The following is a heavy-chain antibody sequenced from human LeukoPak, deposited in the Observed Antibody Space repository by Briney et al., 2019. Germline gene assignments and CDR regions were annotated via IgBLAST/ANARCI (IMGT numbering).Heavy chain of an antibody. CDR3: ARDTIEQQLVTYFDY. J-gene: IGHJ4*02. CDR2: ISSSSSYI. V-gene: IGHV3-21*01. Sequence: GGSLRLSCAASGFTFSSYSMNWVRQAPGKGLEWVSSISSSSSYIYYADSVKGRFTISRDNAKSSLYLQMNSLRAEDTAVYYCARDTIEQQLVTYFDYWGQGTLVTVSS. D-gene: IGHD6-13*01. CDR1: GFTFSSYS.